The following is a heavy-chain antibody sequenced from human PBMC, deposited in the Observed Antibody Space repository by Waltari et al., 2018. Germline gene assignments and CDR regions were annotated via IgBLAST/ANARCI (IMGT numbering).Heavy chain of an antibody. CDR3: AKDQLVAGSNVLVDY. J-gene: IGHJ4*02. CDR2: IGGSGGTT. CDR1: GFTFSSHA. D-gene: IGHD6-19*01. Sequence: EVQLVESGGGLVQPGGSLRLSCAASGFTFSSHALNWVPQAPGKGLEWVSAIGGSGGTTYYADSVKGRFTISRDNSKNTLYLQMNNLRAEDTAVYYCAKDQLVAGSNVLVDYWGQGTLVTVSS. V-gene: IGHV3-23*04.